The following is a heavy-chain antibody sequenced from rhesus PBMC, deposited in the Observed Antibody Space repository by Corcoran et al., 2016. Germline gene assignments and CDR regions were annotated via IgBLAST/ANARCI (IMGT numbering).Heavy chain of an antibody. CDR2: IKPSNDNT. J-gene: IGHJ3*01. CDR1: GYTFTSYY. V-gene: IGHV1-200*01. CDR3: ARYYSGSQGLDF. Sequence: QVQLVQSGAEVKKPGTSVRLSCKASGYTFTSYYIHWVRQARGQVLEWIEWIKPSNDNTGYEQKFHGRVTMTGVTSTSTAYMELNSLRADDTAVYYCARYYSGSQGLDFWGQGLRVTVSS. D-gene: IGHD3-16*01.